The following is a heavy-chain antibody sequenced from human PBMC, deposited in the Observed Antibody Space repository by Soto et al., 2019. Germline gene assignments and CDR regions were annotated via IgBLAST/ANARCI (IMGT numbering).Heavy chain of an antibody. V-gene: IGHV3-23*01. D-gene: IGHD5-12*01. Sequence: GWSLRLSCAASGFTFSSYAMSWVRQAPGKGLEWVSAISGSGGSTYYADSVKGRFTISRDNSKNTLYLQMNSLRAEDTAVYYCAKDQVATRYYYYGMDVWGQGTTVTVSS. CDR1: GFTFSSYA. CDR3: AKDQVATRYYYYGMDV. CDR2: ISGSGGST. J-gene: IGHJ6*02.